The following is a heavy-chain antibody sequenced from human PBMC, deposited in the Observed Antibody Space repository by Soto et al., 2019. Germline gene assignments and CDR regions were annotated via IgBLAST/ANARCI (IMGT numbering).Heavy chain of an antibody. CDR1: GFTFSSYA. CDR2: ISGSGGST. CDR3: AKLDTAMVRGFDY. D-gene: IGHD5-18*01. J-gene: IGHJ4*02. Sequence: EVQLLESGGGLVQPGGSLRLSCAASGFTFSSYAMSWVRQAPGKGLEWVSAISGSGGSTYYADSVKGRFTISRDNSKNTLYLQMNSLRAEDTDVYYCAKLDTAMVRGFDYWGQGTLVTVSS. V-gene: IGHV3-23*01.